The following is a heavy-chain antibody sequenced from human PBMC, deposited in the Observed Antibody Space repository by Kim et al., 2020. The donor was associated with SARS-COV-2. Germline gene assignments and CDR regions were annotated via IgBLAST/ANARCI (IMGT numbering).Heavy chain of an antibody. Sequence: GAATYYADSVRGRFTISRDNSKNTVSLQMNSLRAEDTALYYCAKTGQFDYWGQGTLVTVSS. V-gene: IGHV3-23*01. CDR3: AKTGQFDY. J-gene: IGHJ4*02. CDR2: GAAT.